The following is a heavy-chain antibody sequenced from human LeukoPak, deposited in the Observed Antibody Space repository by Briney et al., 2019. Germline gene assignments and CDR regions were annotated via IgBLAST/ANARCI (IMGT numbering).Heavy chain of an antibody. CDR2: IYYSGST. CDR1: GGSISSSSDY. CDR3: ARGPNWGLFDY. D-gene: IGHD7-27*01. V-gene: IGHV4-39*01. J-gene: IGHJ4*02. Sequence: SETLSLTCTVSGGSISSSSDYWGWIRQPPGKGLEWIGNIYYSGSTYYNPSLKSRVTMSVDTSRNQFSLKLSSVPAADTAVYYCARGPNWGLFDYWGQGTLVTVSS.